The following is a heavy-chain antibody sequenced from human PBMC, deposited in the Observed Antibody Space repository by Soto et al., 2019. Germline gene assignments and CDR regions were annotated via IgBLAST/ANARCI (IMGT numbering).Heavy chain of an antibody. CDR2: IYYSGST. CDR3: ARTRADRYCSGGSCYSIYFDY. J-gene: IGHJ4*02. V-gene: IGHV4-59*01. D-gene: IGHD2-15*01. Sequence: QVQLQESGPGLVKPSETLSLTCTVSGGSISSYYWSWIRQPPGKGLEWIGYIYYSGSTNYNPSLKSRVTISVDTSKNQFSLKLSSVPAADTAVYYCARTRADRYCSGGSCYSIYFDYWGQGTLVTVSS. CDR1: GGSISSYY.